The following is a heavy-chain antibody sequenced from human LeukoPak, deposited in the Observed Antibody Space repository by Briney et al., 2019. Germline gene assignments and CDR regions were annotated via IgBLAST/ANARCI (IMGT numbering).Heavy chain of an antibody. Sequence: GESLQISCKASGYSFTSYCIGWVRQMPGKGLEWMGIIDPSDSETRYTPSFQGQVTISVDKSLTTADLQWNSLKASDIAMYYCARQTAMGRSGDYWGQGTLVTVSS. J-gene: IGHJ4*02. CDR1: GYSFTSYC. CDR2: IDPSDSET. D-gene: IGHD5-18*01. V-gene: IGHV5-51*01. CDR3: ARQTAMGRSGDY.